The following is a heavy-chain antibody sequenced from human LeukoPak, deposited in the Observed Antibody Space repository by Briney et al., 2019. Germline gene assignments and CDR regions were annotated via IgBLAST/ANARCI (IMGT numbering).Heavy chain of an antibody. CDR3: ARDLPTGSDYFDY. V-gene: IGHV3-7*01. CDR1: GFTFSTYW. CDR2: IKQDGSER. D-gene: IGHD6-6*01. J-gene: IGHJ4*02. Sequence: GGSLRLSCAASGFTFSTYWMSWVRQAPGKGLEWVANIKQDGSERYYVDSVKGRFTISRDNAKNSLYLQMSSLRADDTAVYYCARDLPTGSDYFDYWGQGTLVTVSS.